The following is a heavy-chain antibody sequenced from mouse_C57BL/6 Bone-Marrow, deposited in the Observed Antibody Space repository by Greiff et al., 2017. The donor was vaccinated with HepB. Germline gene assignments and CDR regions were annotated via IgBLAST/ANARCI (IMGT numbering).Heavy chain of an antibody. J-gene: IGHJ3*01. CDR3: TTSDGYYGGFAY. V-gene: IGHV14-4*01. Sequence: EVQLVESGAELVRPGASVKLSCTASGFNIKDDYMHWVKQRPEQGLEWIGWIDPENGDTEYASKFQGKATITADTSSNTAYLQLSSLTSEDTAVYYCTTSDGYYGGFAYWGQGTLVTVSA. D-gene: IGHD2-3*01. CDR1: GFNIKDDY. CDR2: IDPENGDT.